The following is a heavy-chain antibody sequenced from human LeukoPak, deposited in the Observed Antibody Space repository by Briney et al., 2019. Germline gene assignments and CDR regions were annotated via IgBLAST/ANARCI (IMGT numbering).Heavy chain of an antibody. Sequence: SETLSLTCAVYGGSFSGYYWSWIRQPPGKGLEWIGEINHSGSTNYNPSLKSRVTISVDTSKNQFSLKLSSVTAADTAVYYCARLAMATIRGAFDYWGQGTLVTVSS. D-gene: IGHD5-24*01. J-gene: IGHJ4*02. CDR1: GGSFSGYY. CDR2: INHSGST. CDR3: ARLAMATIRGAFDY. V-gene: IGHV4-34*01.